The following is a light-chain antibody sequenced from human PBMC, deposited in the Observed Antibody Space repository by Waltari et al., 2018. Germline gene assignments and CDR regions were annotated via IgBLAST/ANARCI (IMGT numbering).Light chain of an antibody. CDR2: DVN. J-gene: IGLJ2*01. V-gene: IGLV2-14*01. CDR1: STDVGGYNY. CDR3: SSYTSRTTLV. Sequence: QSALTQPAPVSGSPGQALTLSCTGPSTDVGGYNYVSWYQQSPGNAPNCMVYDVNKRASGVSNRFSGSKSGNTASLTISGLQAEDEADYYCSSYTSRTTLVFGGGTRLTVL.